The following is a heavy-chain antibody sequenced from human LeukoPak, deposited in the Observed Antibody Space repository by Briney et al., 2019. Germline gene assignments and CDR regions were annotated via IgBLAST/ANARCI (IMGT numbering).Heavy chain of an antibody. V-gene: IGHV3-74*01. CDR3: ARAPSEIGGYYPEYFRH. D-gene: IGHD3-22*01. CDR1: VFTFSRYW. J-gene: IGHJ1*01. CDR2: IKSDGST. Sequence: GGSLRLSCAASVFTFSRYWMHWVRQAPGKGLVWVSRIKSDGSTRYADSVKGRFTISRDNAKNTVSLQMTSLRAEDTGVYYCARAPSEIGGYYPEYFRHWGQGTLVIVSS.